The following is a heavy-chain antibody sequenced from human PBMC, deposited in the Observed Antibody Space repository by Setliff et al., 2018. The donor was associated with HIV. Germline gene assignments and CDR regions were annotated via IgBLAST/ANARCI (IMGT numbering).Heavy chain of an antibody. CDR2: IIPIFGTT. V-gene: IGHV1-69*13. J-gene: IGHJ6*02. Sequence: GASVKVSCKASGGRFSNYGISWVRQAPGQGLEWMGGIIPIFGTTNYAQMFQGRVTMTADESTSTAYMELSSLTSEDTAVYYCAKGKGVGGVIITGGLDVWGQGTTVTVSS. D-gene: IGHD3-10*01. CDR3: AKGKGVGGVIITGGLDV. CDR1: GGRFSNYG.